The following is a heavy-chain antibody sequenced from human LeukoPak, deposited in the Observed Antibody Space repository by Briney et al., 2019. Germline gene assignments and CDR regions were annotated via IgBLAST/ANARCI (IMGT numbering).Heavy chain of an antibody. CDR1: GYTFTSYG. D-gene: IGHD3-10*01. CDR3: ARRPRITMVRGNYYYMDV. V-gene: IGHV1-18*01. Sequence: GASVKVSRKASGYTFTSYGISWVRQAPGQGLEWMGWISAYNGNTNYAQKLQGRVTMTTDTSTSTAYMELRSLRSDDTAVYYCARRPRITMVRGNYYYMDVWGKGTTVTVSS. CDR2: ISAYNGNT. J-gene: IGHJ6*03.